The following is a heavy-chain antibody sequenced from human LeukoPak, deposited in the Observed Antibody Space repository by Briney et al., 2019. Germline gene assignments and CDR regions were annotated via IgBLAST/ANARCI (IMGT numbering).Heavy chain of an antibody. CDR1: GFTFSSYA. V-gene: IGHV3-23*01. CDR2: VSGSGGST. D-gene: IGHD1-26*01. J-gene: IGHJ1*01. CDR3: AKGPYYEVRYEYYQQ. Sequence: GGSLRLSCAASGFTFSSYAMSWVRQAPGKGLEWVSGVSGSGGSTYYAGSVKGRFTISRDNSKNTLYLQMNSLRAEDTAVYYCAKGPYYEVRYEYYQQWGQGTLVAVSS.